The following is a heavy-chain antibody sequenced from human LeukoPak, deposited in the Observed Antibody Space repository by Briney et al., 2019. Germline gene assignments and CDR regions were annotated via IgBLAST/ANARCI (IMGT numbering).Heavy chain of an antibody. V-gene: IGHV3-64*04. J-gene: IGHJ4*02. CDR2: ISSNGGST. CDR1: GFTFSSYA. D-gene: IGHD1-14*01. CDR3: ARDKITGASSFDH. Sequence: PGGSLRLSCSASGFTFSSYAMHWVRQAPGKGLEYVSAISSNGGSTYYADSVKGRFTISRDNAKNSLYLQMNSLRAEDTAVYYCARDKITGASSFDHWGQGTLVTVSS.